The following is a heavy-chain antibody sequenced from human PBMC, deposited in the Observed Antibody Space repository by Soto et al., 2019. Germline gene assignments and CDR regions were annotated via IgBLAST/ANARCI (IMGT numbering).Heavy chain of an antibody. V-gene: IGHV3-21*01. D-gene: IGHD5-12*01. CDR3: ARDELPVPGYIWYYYCMDV. CDR2: ISSSSSYI. J-gene: IGHJ6*03. CDR1: GFTFSSYS. Sequence: EVQLVESGGGLVKPGGSLRLSCAASGFTFSSYSMNWVRQAPGKGLEWVSSISSSSSYIYYADSVKGRFTISRDNAKNSLYLQMNSLRAEDTAVYYFARDELPVPGYIWYYYCMDVWGRGTTVTVSS.